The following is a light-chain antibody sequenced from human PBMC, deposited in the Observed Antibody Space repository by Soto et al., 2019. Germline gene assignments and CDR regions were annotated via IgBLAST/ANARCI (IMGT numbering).Light chain of an antibody. J-gene: IGKJ4*01. CDR3: QQYYDTPLT. V-gene: IGKV3-11*01. CDR2: DAS. CDR1: QSVSRN. Sequence: EIVVTQSPSTVCRAPGERGTLSCRASQSVSRNLAWYQQKPGQAPRLLIYDASNRATGIPARFSGSGSVTDFTLTISSLRSEDVAVYYCQQYYDTPLTFGGGTKVDIK.